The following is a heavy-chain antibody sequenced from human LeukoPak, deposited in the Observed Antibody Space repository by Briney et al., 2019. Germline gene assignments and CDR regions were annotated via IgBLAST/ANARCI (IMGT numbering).Heavy chain of an antibody. CDR2: IYYSGST. D-gene: IGHD3-10*01. J-gene: IGHJ3*02. V-gene: IGHV4-39*01. CDR1: GGSISSSSYY. CDR3: ARALLMVRGVAPNDAFDI. Sequence: PSETLSLTCTVSGGSISSSSYYWGWIRQPPGKGLEWIGSIYYSGSTYYNPSLKSRVTISVDTSKNQFSLKLSSVTAADTAVYYRARALLMVRGVAPNDAFDIWGQGTMVTVSS.